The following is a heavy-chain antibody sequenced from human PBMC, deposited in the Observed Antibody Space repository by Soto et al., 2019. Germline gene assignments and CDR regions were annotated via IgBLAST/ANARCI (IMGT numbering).Heavy chain of an antibody. D-gene: IGHD4-17*01. Sequence: ASVKVSCKASGYTFTSYGISWVRQAPGQGLEWMGWISAYNGNTNYAQKLQGRVTMTTDTSTSTAYMELRSLRSDDTAVYYCARALTTVTTSWFDPWGQGTLVTSPQ. CDR2: ISAYNGNT. CDR1: GYTFTSYG. CDR3: ARALTTVTTSWFDP. V-gene: IGHV1-18*01. J-gene: IGHJ5*02.